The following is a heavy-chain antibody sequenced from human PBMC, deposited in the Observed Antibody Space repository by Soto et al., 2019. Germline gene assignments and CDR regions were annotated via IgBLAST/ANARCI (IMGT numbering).Heavy chain of an antibody. Sequence: EVQLLESGGGLVQPGGSLRLSCAASGFTFSSYAMSWVRQAPGKGLEWVSAISGSGGSTYYADSVKGRFTISRDNSQYTRYLNMNSLRAEDKAVYYCANCPSRVAALLDGGNNWFGPWGQGTLVTVSS. V-gene: IGHV3-23*01. CDR1: GFTFSSYA. CDR3: ANCPSRVAALLDGGNNWFGP. D-gene: IGHD6-25*01. CDR2: ISGSGGST. J-gene: IGHJ5*02.